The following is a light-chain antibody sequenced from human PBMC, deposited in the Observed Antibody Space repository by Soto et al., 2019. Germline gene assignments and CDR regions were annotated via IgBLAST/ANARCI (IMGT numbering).Light chain of an antibody. CDR1: SSNIGITS. V-gene: IGLV1-51*02. CDR2: END. CDR3: GTWGSSLSADV. Sequence: QSVLTQPPSVSASPGQKVTISCSGSSSNIGITSVSWYQQLPEAAPKLLIYENDKRPSGIPDRFSGSKSGTSATLGITGLQTGDEADYYCGTWGSSLSADVFGTGTKVTVL. J-gene: IGLJ1*01.